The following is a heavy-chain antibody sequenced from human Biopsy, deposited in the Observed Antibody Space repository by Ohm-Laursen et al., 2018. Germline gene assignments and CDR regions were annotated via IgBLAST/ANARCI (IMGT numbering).Heavy chain of an antibody. CDR2: INQSGRT. CDR3: GNEVHGRDY. Sequence: GTLSLTCKVYGKTFSDYYWSWIRQPPGKGLEWIGQINQSGRTNYNPSLKSRVNISADKSNNQFSLKLTSVTSADTAVYFCGNEVHGRDYWGLEALVTVSS. J-gene: IGHJ4*02. V-gene: IGHV4-34*08. D-gene: IGHD2-15*01. CDR1: GKTFSDYY.